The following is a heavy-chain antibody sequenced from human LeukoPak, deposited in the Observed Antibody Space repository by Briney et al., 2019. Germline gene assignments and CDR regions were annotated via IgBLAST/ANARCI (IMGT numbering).Heavy chain of an antibody. D-gene: IGHD3-16*02. V-gene: IGHV3-23*01. CDR1: GFTFSSHA. CDR3: AKDYYDYIWGSYRGYFDY. J-gene: IGHJ4*02. Sequence: WGSLRLSCAASGFTFSSHAMSWVRQAPGKGLEWVSATRGSGGSTYYADSVKGRFTISRGNSKNTLYLQMNSLRAEDTAVYYCAKDYYDYIWGSYRGYFDYWGQGTLVTVSS. CDR2: TRGSGGST.